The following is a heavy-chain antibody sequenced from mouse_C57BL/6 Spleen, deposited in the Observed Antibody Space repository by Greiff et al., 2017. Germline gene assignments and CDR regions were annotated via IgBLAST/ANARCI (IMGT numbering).Heavy chain of an antibody. Sequence: QVQLQQSGAELVKPGASVKLSCKASGYTFTEYTIHWVKQRSGQGLEWIGCFYPGSGSIKYNQKFKDKATLTADKSSSTAYMELSSLTSEDSAGYSCARHEDDYDGAWGAYWGQGTLVTVSA. J-gene: IGHJ3*01. CDR2: FYPGSGSI. CDR1: GYTFTEYT. CDR3: ARHEDDYDGAWGAY. D-gene: IGHD2-4*01. V-gene: IGHV1-62-2*01.